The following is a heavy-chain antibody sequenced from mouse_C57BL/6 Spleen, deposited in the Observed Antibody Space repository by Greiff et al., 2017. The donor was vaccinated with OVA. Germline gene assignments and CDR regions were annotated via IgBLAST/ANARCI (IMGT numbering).Heavy chain of an antibody. D-gene: IGHD2-4*01. CDR1: GYTFTDYN. V-gene: IGHV1-22*01. J-gene: IGHJ2*01. CDR3: ASCDYDDFDY. CDR2: INPNNGGT. Sequence: EVKLMESGPELVKPGASVKMSCKASGYTFTDYNMHWVKQSHGKSLEWIGYINPNNGGTSYNQKFKGKATLTVNKSSSTAYMELRSLTSEDSAVYYCASCDYDDFDYWGQGTTLTVSS.